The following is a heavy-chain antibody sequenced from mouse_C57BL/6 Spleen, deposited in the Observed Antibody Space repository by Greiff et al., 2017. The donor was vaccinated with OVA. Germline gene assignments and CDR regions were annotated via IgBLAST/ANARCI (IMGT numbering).Heavy chain of an antibody. CDR2: RRSKSRNYAT. Sequence: EVKLVESGGGLVQPKGSLKLSCAASGVTFKNYGMNWVRQAPGKGVEGVAGRRSKSRNYATYYADSVKDRFTISRDDSQSMLYLQMNNLKTEDTAMYYCVRGGPTGDYFDYWGQGTTLTVSS. V-gene: IGHV10-3*01. CDR3: VRGGPTGDYFDY. J-gene: IGHJ2*01. D-gene: IGHD2-10*01. CDR1: GVTFKNYG.